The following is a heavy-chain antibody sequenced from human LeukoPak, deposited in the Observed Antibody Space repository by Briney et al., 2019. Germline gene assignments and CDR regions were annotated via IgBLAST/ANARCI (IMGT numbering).Heavy chain of an antibody. CDR2: ISSNGGST. CDR3: ARDAQYYYDSSGYYPNWFDP. D-gene: IGHD3-22*01. V-gene: IGHV3-64*01. J-gene: IGHJ5*02. CDR1: GFTFSSYA. Sequence: GGSLGLSCAASGFTFSSYAMHWVRQAPGKGLEYVSAISSNGGSTYYANSVKGRFTISRDKSKNTLYLQMGSLRAEDMAVYYCARDAQYYYDSSGYYPNWFDPWGQGTLVTVSS.